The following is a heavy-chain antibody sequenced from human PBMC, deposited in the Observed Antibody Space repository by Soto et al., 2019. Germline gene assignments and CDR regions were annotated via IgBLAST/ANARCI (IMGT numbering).Heavy chain of an antibody. D-gene: IGHD3-3*01. J-gene: IGHJ4*02. CDR2: INHSGST. V-gene: IGHV4-34*01. CDR3: ASRSGGNDY. Sequence: SETLSLTCSVYGWSFSGYYWSWIRQPPGKGLEWIGEINHSGSTNYNPSLKSRATISVDTSKNQFSLKLSSVTAADTAVYYCASRSGGNDYWGQGTLVTVSS. CDR1: GWSFSGYY.